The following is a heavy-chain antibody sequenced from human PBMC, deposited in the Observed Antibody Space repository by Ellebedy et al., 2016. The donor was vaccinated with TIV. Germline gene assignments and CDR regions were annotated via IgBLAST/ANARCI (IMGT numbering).Heavy chain of an antibody. Sequence: ASVKVSXKASGYTFTSYDINWVRQATGQGLEWMGWMNPNSGNTGYAQKFQGRVTMTRNTSISTAYMELSSLRSEDTAVYYCARWRGLTDAFDIWGQGTMVTVSS. CDR2: MNPNSGNT. J-gene: IGHJ3*02. CDR3: ARWRGLTDAFDI. D-gene: IGHD3-10*01. V-gene: IGHV1-8*01. CDR1: GYTFTSYD.